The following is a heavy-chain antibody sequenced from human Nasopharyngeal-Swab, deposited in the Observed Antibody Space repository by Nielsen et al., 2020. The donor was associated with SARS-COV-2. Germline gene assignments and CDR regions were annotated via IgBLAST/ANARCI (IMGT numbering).Heavy chain of an antibody. J-gene: IGHJ5*02. CDR3: ARGQGYYYGSGSHWFDP. CDR2: INHSGST. Sequence: SETLSLTCAVYGGSFSGYYWSWFRQPPGKGLEWIGEINHSGSTNYNPSLKSRVTISVDTSKNQFSLKLSSVTAADTAVYYCARGQGYYYGSGSHWFDPWGQGTLVTVSS. CDR1: GGSFSGYY. V-gene: IGHV4-34*01. D-gene: IGHD3-10*01.